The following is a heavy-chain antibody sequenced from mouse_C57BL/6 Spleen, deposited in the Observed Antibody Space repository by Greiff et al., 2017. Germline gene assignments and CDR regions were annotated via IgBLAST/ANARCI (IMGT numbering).Heavy chain of an antibody. Sequence: VQLKESGAELVKPGASVKLSCKASGYTFTEYTIHWVKQRSGQGLEWIWWFYPGGGSIKYNEKFKDKATFTADKSSSTFYMELSRLTSEDSAVYFCARHEAGYSNWRYAMDYGGQGTSVTVS. V-gene: IGHV1-62-2*01. CDR1: GYTFTEYT. J-gene: IGHJ4*01. CDR3: ARHEAGYSNWRYAMDY. D-gene: IGHD2-5*01. CDR2: FYPGGGSI.